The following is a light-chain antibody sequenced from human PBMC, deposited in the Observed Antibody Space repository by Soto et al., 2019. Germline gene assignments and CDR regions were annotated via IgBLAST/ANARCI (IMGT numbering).Light chain of an antibody. Sequence: QSALTQPASVSGSPGQSITISCTGTSSDVGGYNYVSWYQQYPGKAPKLIIYEVSNRPSEISNRFSGSKSGNTASLTISGLQAEDEADYYCSSYTSGSTYVFGTGTKLTVL. J-gene: IGLJ1*01. CDR3: SSYTSGSTYV. CDR2: EVS. V-gene: IGLV2-14*01. CDR1: SSDVGGYNY.